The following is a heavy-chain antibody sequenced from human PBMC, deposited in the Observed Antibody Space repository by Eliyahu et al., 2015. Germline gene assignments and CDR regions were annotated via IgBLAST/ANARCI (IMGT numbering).Heavy chain of an antibody. CDR2: ISGSGGST. CDR1: GFXFSSYA. CDR3: AKDRGYSSGWPIDY. Sequence: EVQLLESGGGLVQPGGSLRLSCAAXGFXFSSYAMXWVRXAPGKGLXWVSAISGSGGSTYYADSVKGRFTISRDNSKNTLYLQMNSLRAEDTAVYYCAKDRGYSSGWPIDYWGQGTLVTVSS. D-gene: IGHD6-19*01. V-gene: IGHV3-23*01. J-gene: IGHJ4*02.